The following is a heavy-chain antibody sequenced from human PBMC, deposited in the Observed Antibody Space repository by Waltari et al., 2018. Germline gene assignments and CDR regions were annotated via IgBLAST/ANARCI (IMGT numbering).Heavy chain of an antibody. CDR1: GGSISSSSYY. J-gene: IGHJ4*02. CDR2: IYYSGST. CDR3: VRGPAGSGSYSHLDY. V-gene: IGHV4-39*07. Sequence: QLQLQESGPGLVKPSETLSLTCTVSGGSISSSSYYWGWIRQPPGKGLEWIGSIYYSGSTYYNPPLKSLVTISGETSKNQFSLKLSSVTAADTAVYYGVRGPAGSGSYSHLDYWGQGTLVTVSS. D-gene: IGHD3-10*01.